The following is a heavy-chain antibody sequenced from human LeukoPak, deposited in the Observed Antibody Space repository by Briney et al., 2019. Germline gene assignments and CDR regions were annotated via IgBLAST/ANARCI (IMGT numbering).Heavy chain of an antibody. D-gene: IGHD6-13*01. J-gene: IGHJ4*02. Sequence: GGSLRLSCAASGFTVSSNYMTWVRQAPGRGLEWVAVIASDGRDKHCTDSVKGRFTISRDNSKNTLYLQMNSLRAEDTAVYFCAKDSKVGAADYYFDYWGQGTLVTVSS. V-gene: IGHV3-30*18. CDR3: AKDSKVGAADYYFDY. CDR2: IASDGRDK. CDR1: GFTVSSNY.